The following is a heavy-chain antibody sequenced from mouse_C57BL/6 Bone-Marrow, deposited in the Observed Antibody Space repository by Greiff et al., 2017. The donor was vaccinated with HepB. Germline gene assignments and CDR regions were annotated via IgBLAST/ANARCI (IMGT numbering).Heavy chain of an antibody. Sequence: EVQVVESGGGLVKPGGSLKLSCAASGFTFSSYAMSWVRQTPEKRLEWVATISDGGSYTYYPDNVKGRFTISRDNAKNNLYLQMSHLKSEDTAMYYCERDPLPFDYWGQGTTLTVSS. CDR2: ISDGGSYT. CDR1: GFTFSSYA. V-gene: IGHV5-4*01. J-gene: IGHJ2*01. CDR3: ERDPLPFDY.